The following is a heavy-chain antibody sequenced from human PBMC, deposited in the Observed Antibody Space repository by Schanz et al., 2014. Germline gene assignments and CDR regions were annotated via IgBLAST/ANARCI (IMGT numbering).Heavy chain of an antibody. CDR3: ARVQDDILTGSEYYYGMDV. CDR1: GYTFVSYS. V-gene: IGHV1-18*04. CDR2: ISTFRNEDT. D-gene: IGHD3-9*01. Sequence: QVQLVQSGAEVKKPGASVKVSCKASGYTFVSYSMHWVRQAPGQGPEFMGWISTFRNEDTNSAQRFQGRLTMTTDTSTSTAYMELRSLRSDDTAVYYCARVQDDILTGSEYYYGMDVWGQGTTVTVSS. J-gene: IGHJ6*02.